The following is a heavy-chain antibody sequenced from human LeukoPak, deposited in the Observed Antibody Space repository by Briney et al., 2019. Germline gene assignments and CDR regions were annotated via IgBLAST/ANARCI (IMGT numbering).Heavy chain of an antibody. J-gene: IGHJ4*02. Sequence: GGSLRLSCKVSGFAFSDYSICWFRQAPGKGLEWVGFIRSKVYGETTEYAASVKGRFTISRDDSKGIVYLRMNSLKTEDTAVYYCTAIDYYGPETIHYWGQGTLVTVSS. CDR2: IRSKVYGETT. D-gene: IGHD3-10*01. CDR3: TAIDYYGPETIHY. V-gene: IGHV3-49*03. CDR1: GFAFSDYS.